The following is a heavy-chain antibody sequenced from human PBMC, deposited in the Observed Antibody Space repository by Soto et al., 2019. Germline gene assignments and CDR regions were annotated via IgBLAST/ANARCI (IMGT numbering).Heavy chain of an antibody. J-gene: IGHJ4*02. Sequence: SETLSLTCTVSGGSISSGDYYWSWIRQPPGKGLEWIGYIYYSGSTYYNPSLKSRVTISVDTSKNQFSLKLSSVTAADTAVYYCARGVKGWQFDYWGQGTLVTVSS. D-gene: IGHD2-15*01. CDR2: IYYSGST. V-gene: IGHV4-30-4*01. CDR1: GGSISSGDYY. CDR3: ARGVKGWQFDY.